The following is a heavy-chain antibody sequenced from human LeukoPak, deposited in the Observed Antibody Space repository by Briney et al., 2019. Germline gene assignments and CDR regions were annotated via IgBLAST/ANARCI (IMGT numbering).Heavy chain of an antibody. V-gene: IGHV4-39*07. Sequence: SETLSLTCTVSGGSISSSSYYWGWIRQPPGKGLEWIASIFHSGSTHYNPSLKSRVTISVDTSKNQFSLKLSSVSAADTAVYYCARENIKQWLIWGQGILVTVSS. J-gene: IGHJ4*02. CDR1: GGSISSSSYY. D-gene: IGHD6-19*01. CDR2: IFHSGST. CDR3: ARENIKQWLI.